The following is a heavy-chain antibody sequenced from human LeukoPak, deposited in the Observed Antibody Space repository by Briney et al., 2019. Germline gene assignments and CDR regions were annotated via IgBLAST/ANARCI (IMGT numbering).Heavy chain of an antibody. V-gene: IGHV4-59*08. Sequence: SETLSLPCTLSVGSIRRYYGSGIPQPPGEGLEWLGYIYYSGSTNYNPSLKSRVTISVDTSKNHFSLKLSSVTAADTAVYYCARHRADSSRSHSFDSWGQGTLVTVSS. D-gene: IGHD6-19*01. CDR3: ARHRADSSRSHSFDS. CDR1: VGSIRRYY. J-gene: IGHJ4*02. CDR2: IYYSGST.